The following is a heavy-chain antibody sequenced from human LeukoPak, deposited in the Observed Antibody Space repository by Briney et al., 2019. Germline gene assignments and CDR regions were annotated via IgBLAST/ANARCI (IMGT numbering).Heavy chain of an antibody. Sequence: GASVKVSCKASGYTFSGYYMHWVRQAPGQGLEWMGWINPNSGGTNYAQKFQGRVTMTRDTSISTAYMELSGLRSDDTAVYHCARGSVGAVRPQAYVNYWGQGTLVTVSS. CDR3: ARGSVGAVRPQAYVNY. J-gene: IGHJ4*02. V-gene: IGHV1-2*02. CDR1: GYTFSGYY. CDR2: INPNSGGT. D-gene: IGHD6-6*01.